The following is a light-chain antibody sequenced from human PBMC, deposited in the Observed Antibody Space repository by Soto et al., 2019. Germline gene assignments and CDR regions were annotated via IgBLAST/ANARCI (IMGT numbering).Light chain of an antibody. Sequence: DIVMTKSPDSLAVYLGERATINCKSSQSVLHSSNNKNYLAWYQQKPGQPPKLLIYWASTRESGVPDRFSGSGPGTDCTLTSSSLQAEDVAVYYCQQYSSPPWTFGQGTTVEIK. CDR1: QSVLHSSNNKNY. CDR3: QQYSSPPWT. J-gene: IGKJ1*01. V-gene: IGKV4-1*01. CDR2: WAS.